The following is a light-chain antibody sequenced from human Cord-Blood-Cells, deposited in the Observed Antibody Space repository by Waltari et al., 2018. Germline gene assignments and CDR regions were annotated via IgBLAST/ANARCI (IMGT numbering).Light chain of an antibody. CDR3: AAWDDSLSGPV. V-gene: IGLV1-47*01. CDR1: GSHIGSNY. CDR2: RNN. J-gene: IGLJ3*02. Sequence: QSVLTQPPSASGTPGQRVTISRSGSGSHIGSNYVYWYQQPPGTAPKLLIYRNNQRPSGVPDRFSGSKSGTSASLAISGLRSEDEADYYCAAWDDSLSGPVFGGGTKLTVL.